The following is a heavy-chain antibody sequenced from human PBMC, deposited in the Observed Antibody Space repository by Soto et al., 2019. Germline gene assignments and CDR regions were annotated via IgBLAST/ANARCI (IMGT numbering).Heavy chain of an antibody. J-gene: IGHJ6*04. CDR3: ARQVAAAGINYYYYGMDV. Sequence: SETPSLTCTVSGGPISSSSYYWGWIRQPPGKGLEWIGSIYYSGSTYYNPSLKSRVTISVDTSKNQFSLKLSSVTAADTAVYYCARQVAAAGINYYYYGMDVWGEGTTVTVSS. CDR2: IYYSGST. V-gene: IGHV4-39*01. CDR1: GGPISSSSYY. D-gene: IGHD6-13*01.